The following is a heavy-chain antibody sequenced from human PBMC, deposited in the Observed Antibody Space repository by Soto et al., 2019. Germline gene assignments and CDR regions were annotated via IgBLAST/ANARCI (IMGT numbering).Heavy chain of an antibody. Sequence: EVQLLESGGGLVQPGGSLRLSCAASGFTFSNYGMSWVRQAPGKGLEWVSAISGSSADTNYADSVKGRFTISRDNSKNTLFLQLLSLRAEDKAVYYCANWSPDSRGYHFFFDSWGQGTLVTVSS. CDR1: GFTFSNYG. CDR3: ANWSPDSRGYHFFFDS. V-gene: IGHV3-23*01. D-gene: IGHD3-22*01. CDR2: ISGSSADT. J-gene: IGHJ4*02.